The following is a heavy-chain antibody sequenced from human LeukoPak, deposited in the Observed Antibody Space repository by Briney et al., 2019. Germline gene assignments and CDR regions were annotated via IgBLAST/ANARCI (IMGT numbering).Heavy chain of an antibody. V-gene: IGHV3-21*01. CDR3: AVSGYSLNYYGMDV. CDR2: ISSSSSYI. D-gene: IGHD3-3*01. J-gene: IGHJ6*02. Sequence: GSLRLSCAASGFPFSSYSMNWVRQAPGKGLEWVSSISSSSSYIYYADSVKGRFTISRDNAKNSPYLQMNSLRAEDTAVYYCAVSGYSLNYYGMDVWGQGTTVTVSS. CDR1: GFPFSSYS.